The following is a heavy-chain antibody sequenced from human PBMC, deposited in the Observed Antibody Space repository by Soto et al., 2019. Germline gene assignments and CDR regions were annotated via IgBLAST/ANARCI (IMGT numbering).Heavy chain of an antibody. CDR1: GFTFSSYG. CDR3: ARPPIEVAGFSDYYYYMDV. Sequence: QVQLVESGGGVVQPGRSLRLSCAASGFTFSSYGMHWVRQAPGKGLEWVAVIWYDGSNKYYADSVKGRFTISRDNSKNTLYLQMNSLRAEDTAVYYCARPPIEVAGFSDYYYYMDVWGKGTTVTVSS. V-gene: IGHV3-33*01. J-gene: IGHJ6*03. D-gene: IGHD6-19*01. CDR2: IWYDGSNK.